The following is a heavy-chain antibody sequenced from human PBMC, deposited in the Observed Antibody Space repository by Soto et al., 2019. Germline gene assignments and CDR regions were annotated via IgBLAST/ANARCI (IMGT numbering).Heavy chain of an antibody. J-gene: IGHJ4*02. CDR3: VRSGHSFGGVS. Sequence: SETLSLTCSVSGASMINYYGSWVRQTPEKGMEWIGYMYYSGTSNYSSSLKSRVTISVDTSKNQFSLKLRSVTAADTATYYCVRSGHSFGGVSWGLGTLVTVSS. V-gene: IGHV4-59*01. D-gene: IGHD3-16*01. CDR2: MYYSGTS. CDR1: GASMINYY.